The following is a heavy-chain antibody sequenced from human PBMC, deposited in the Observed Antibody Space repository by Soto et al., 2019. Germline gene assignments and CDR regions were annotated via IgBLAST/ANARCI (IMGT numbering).Heavy chain of an antibody. V-gene: IGHV3-30-3*01. J-gene: IGHJ4*02. Sequence: PGGSLRLSCAASGFTFSRYAMHWVRQAPGVGLEWVAVISRDGSSKYYGDSVKGRFTVSRDNSNNTLYLSMTSLRPDDTAVFYCARSRNGAVPDSINFWGQGTLVTVSS. CDR2: ISRDGSSK. CDR3: ARSRNGAVPDSINF. D-gene: IGHD2-8*01. CDR1: GFTFSRYA.